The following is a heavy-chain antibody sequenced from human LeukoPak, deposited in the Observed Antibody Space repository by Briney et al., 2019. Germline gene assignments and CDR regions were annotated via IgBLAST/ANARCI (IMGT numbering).Heavy chain of an antibody. J-gene: IGHJ2*01. CDR1: GFSFDDYA. CDR2: ISWNSGSI. Sequence: GRSLRLSCAASGFSFDDYAMHWVRQAPGKGLEWVSGISWNSGSIGYADSVKGRCTISIGNAKNSLYLQMNSLRAEDTALYYCAKDIAAAGTGWYFDLWGRGTLVTVSS. V-gene: IGHV3-9*01. D-gene: IGHD6-13*01. CDR3: AKDIAAAGTGWYFDL.